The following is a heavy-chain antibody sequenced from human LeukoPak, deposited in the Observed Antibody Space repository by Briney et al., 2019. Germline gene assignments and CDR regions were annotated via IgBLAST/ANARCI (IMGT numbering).Heavy chain of an antibody. Sequence: PGGSLRLSCAASGFTVSNNYMIWVRQAPGKGLEWVGFIRSKAYGGTTEYAASVKGRFTISRDDSKSIAYLQMNSLKTEDTAVYYCTRGPVGREGWYYFDYWGQGTLVTVSS. CDR2: IRSKAYGGTT. D-gene: IGHD6-19*01. J-gene: IGHJ4*02. CDR1: GFTVSNNY. CDR3: TRGPVGREGWYYFDY. V-gene: IGHV3-49*04.